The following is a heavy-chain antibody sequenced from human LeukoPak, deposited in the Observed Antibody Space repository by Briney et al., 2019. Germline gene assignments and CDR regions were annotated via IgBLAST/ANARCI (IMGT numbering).Heavy chain of an antibody. V-gene: IGHV3-7*01. CDR3: ARDAYYDFWSGSIDY. CDR1: GFTFSSYA. J-gene: IGHJ4*02. CDR2: IKQDGSEK. Sequence: PGGSLRLSCAASGFTFSSYAMSWVRQAPGKGLEWVANIKQDGSEKYYVDSVKGRFTISRDNAKNSLYLQMNSLRAEDTAVYYCARDAYYDFWSGSIDYWGQGTLVTVSS. D-gene: IGHD3-3*01.